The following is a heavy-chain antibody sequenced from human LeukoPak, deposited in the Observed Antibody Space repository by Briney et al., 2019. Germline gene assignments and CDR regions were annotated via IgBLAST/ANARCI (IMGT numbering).Heavy chain of an antibody. V-gene: IGHV3-48*04. CDR1: GFTFSSYS. CDR2: ISSSSSTI. J-gene: IGHJ6*02. Sequence: GGSLRLSCAASGFTFSSYSMNWVRQAPGKGLEWVSYISSSSSTIYYADSVKGRFTISRDNAKNSLYLQMNSLRAEDTAVYYCASSYCSSTSCYWYYGLDVWGQGTTVTVSS. CDR3: ASSYCSSTSCYWYYGLDV. D-gene: IGHD2-2*01.